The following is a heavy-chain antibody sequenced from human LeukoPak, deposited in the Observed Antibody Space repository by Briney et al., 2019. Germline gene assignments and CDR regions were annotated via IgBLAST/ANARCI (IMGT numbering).Heavy chain of an antibody. CDR1: GFTFSSYA. J-gene: IGHJ4*02. CDR2: ISGSGGST. CDR3: AKGGYCSGGSCYPYYFDY. Sequence: GGSLRLSCAASGFTFSSYAMSWVRQAPGKGLEWVSAISGSGGSTYYADSVKGRFTISRDNSKNTLYLQMNSLRAEDTAVYYCAKGGYCSGGSCYPYYFDYWGQGTLVTVPS. D-gene: IGHD2-15*01. V-gene: IGHV3-23*01.